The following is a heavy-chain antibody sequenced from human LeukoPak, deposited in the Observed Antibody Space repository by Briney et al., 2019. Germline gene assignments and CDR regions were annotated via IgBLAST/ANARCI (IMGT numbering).Heavy chain of an antibody. J-gene: IGHJ6*02. CDR3: ARGNGVTSGWFQDYSYYGLDV. CDR2: ITAYNGNT. CDR1: GYSFTTLG. V-gene: IGHV1-18*01. D-gene: IGHD6-19*01. Sequence: ASVKVSCKASGYSFTTLGISWVRQAPGQGFEWMGWITAYNGNTNYAQKFQGRVTMTTDTSTSTAYMEVGSLKSDDTAVYYCARGNGVTSGWFQDYSYYGLDVWGQGTAVTVSS.